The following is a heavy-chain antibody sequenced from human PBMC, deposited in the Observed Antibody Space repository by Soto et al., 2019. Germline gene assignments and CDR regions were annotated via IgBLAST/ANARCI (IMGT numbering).Heavy chain of an antibody. V-gene: IGHV3-9*01. Sequence: GGSLRLSCAASGFAFDDYVMHWVRQPPGRGLEWVSGITWNGGTIRYVDSVKGRFTISRDNAENSLYLQMNSLRPEDTDVYYFAKEGSAALIPPSPRDNRYDPWRQRTQVTVTS. CDR1: GFAFDDYV. J-gene: IGHJ5*02. CDR3: AKEGSAALIPPSPRDNRYDP. CDR2: ITWNGGTI. D-gene: IGHD2-2*01.